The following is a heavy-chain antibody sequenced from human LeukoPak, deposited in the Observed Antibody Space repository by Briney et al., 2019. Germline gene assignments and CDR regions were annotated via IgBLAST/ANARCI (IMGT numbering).Heavy chain of an antibody. CDR3: ARDLGDIVVVPAARGDFDY. Sequence: ASVKVSCKASGYTFTGYYMHWVRQAPGQGLEWMGWINPNSGGTNYAQKFQGRVTMTRDTSISTAYMELSRLRSDDTAVYYCARDLGDIVVVPAARGDFDYWGQGTLVTASS. D-gene: IGHD2-2*01. V-gene: IGHV1-2*02. CDR1: GYTFTGYY. J-gene: IGHJ4*02. CDR2: INPNSGGT.